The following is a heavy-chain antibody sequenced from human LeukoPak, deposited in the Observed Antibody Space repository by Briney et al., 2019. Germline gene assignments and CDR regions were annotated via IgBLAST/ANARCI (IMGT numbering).Heavy chain of an antibody. J-gene: IGHJ4*02. D-gene: IGHD1-26*01. CDR2: ISGSGGST. CDR1: GFTFSSYA. CDR3: AKDRVPGFRANSGSFGY. Sequence: GGSLRLSCAASGFTFSSYAMSWVRQAPGKGLEWVSAISGSGGSTYYADSVKGRFTISRDNSKNTLYLQMNSLRAEDTAVYYCAKDRVPGFRANSGSFGYWGQGTLVTVSS. V-gene: IGHV3-23*01.